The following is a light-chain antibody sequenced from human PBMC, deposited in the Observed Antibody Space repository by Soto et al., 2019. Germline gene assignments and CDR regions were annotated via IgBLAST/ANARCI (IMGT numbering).Light chain of an antibody. CDR2: GAS. Sequence: EIVLTQSPATLSLSPGERATPSCRASQSVSNYFAWYQQKPGQAPRLLIYGASTRATGIPARFSGSGSGTEFTLTISSLQSEDFAVYYCQQYNNWPRTFGQGTKVDIK. J-gene: IGKJ1*01. CDR1: QSVSNY. CDR3: QQYNNWPRT. V-gene: IGKV3D-15*01.